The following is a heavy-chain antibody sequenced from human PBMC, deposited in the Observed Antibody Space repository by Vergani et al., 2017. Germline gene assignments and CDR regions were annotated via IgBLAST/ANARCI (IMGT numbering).Heavy chain of an antibody. D-gene: IGHD4-23*01. J-gene: IGHJ4*02. CDR3: AKDEGPMGGGNIGEYYFDY. CDR2: ISWNSGSI. Sequence: EVQLVESGGGLVQPGRSLRLSCAASGFTFDDYAMHWVRQAPGKGLEWVSGISWNSGSIGYADSVKGRFTISRDNAKNSLYLQMNSPRAEDTALYYCAKDEGPMGGGNIGEYYFDYWGQGTLVTVSS. V-gene: IGHV3-9*01. CDR1: GFTFDDYA.